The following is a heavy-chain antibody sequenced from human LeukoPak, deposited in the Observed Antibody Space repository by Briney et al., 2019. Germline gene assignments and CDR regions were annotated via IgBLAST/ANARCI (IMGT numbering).Heavy chain of an antibody. V-gene: IGHV1-69*01. Sequence: ASVKVSCQAYGGTFISYAISWVRRAPGQGLEWMGAIIPIFGTANYAQKFQGRVTITADESTSTAYMELSSLRSEDTAVYYCAREVGISGVTYFDYWGQGTLVTVSS. CDR1: GGTFISYA. CDR3: AREVGISGVTYFDY. D-gene: IGHD2-21*02. CDR2: IIPIFGTA. J-gene: IGHJ4*02.